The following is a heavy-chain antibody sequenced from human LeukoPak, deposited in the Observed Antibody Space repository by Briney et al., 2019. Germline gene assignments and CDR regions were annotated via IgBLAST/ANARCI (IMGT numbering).Heavy chain of an antibody. V-gene: IGHV4-31*03. D-gene: IGHD3-22*01. CDR1: GGSISSGGDY. CDR2: IYYSGST. CDR3: ARERTAYYYDGSGYSEGAFDI. Sequence: SETLSLTCTVSGGSISSGGDYWSWLRQHPGKGLEWVGYIYYSGSTYYNPSLKSRITISIDTSKNQFSLKLSSVTAADTAVYYCARERTAYYYDGSGYSEGAFDIWGQGTMVTVSS. J-gene: IGHJ3*02.